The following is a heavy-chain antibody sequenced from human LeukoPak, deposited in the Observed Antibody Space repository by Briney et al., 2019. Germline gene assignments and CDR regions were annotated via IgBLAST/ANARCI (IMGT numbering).Heavy chain of an antibody. D-gene: IGHD1-26*01. J-gene: IGHJ5*02. Sequence: PSETLSLTCAVYGGSFSGYYWSWIRQPPGKGLEWIGEINHSGSTNYNPSLKSRVTISVDTSKNQFSLKLSSVTAADTAVYYCANSGSYPPPTSRIDWFDPWGQGTLVTVSS. CDR1: GGSFSGYY. V-gene: IGHV4-34*01. CDR2: INHSGST. CDR3: ANSGSYPPPTSRIDWFDP.